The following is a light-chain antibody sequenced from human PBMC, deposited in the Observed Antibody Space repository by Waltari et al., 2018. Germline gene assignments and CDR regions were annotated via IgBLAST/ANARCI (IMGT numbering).Light chain of an antibody. CDR2: RAS. CDR3: QQYNIWPWT. Sequence: EVVMTQSPATLSVSPGERVSLSRRASQSAKTSLAWYQQPPGQAPRLLIYRASTRAAGVPDRFSGSGSGTEFTLTISSLQSEDSAIYYCQQYNIWPWTFGPGTNVDIK. CDR1: QSAKTS. J-gene: IGKJ1*01. V-gene: IGKV3D-15*01.